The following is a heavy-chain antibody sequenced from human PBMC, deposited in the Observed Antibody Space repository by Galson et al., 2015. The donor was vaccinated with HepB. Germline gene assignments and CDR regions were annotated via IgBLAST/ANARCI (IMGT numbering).Heavy chain of an antibody. CDR1: GFIFSSCA. CDR2: ITYDGIDE. CDR3: AKDQSYYEDSSGFDY. D-gene: IGHD3-22*01. Sequence: SLRLSCAASGFIFSSCAMHWVRQAPGKGLEWVAVITYDGIDEHYGSSVRGRFTISRDNSNNMVYLQMNGLRTEDAATYYCAKDQSYYEDSSGFDYWGQGTLVAVSS. J-gene: IGHJ4*02. V-gene: IGHV3-33*05.